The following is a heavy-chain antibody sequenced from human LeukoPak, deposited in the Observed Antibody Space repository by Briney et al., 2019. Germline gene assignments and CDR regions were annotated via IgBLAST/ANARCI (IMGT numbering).Heavy chain of an antibody. V-gene: IGHV4-61*02. CDR3: ARVFGSSSDYYMDV. D-gene: IGHD6-13*01. Sequence: SETLSLTCTVSGGSISSSDYYWGWIRQPAGKGLEWIGRIYTSGSTNYNPSLKSRVTISVDTSKNQFSLKLSSVTAADTAVYYCARVFGSSSDYYMDVWGKGTTVTISS. J-gene: IGHJ6*03. CDR1: GGSISSSDYY. CDR2: IYTSGST.